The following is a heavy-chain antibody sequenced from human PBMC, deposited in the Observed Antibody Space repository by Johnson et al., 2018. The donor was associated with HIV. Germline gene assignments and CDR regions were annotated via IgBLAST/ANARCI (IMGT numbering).Heavy chain of an antibody. Sequence: VQLVESGGGLVQPGGSLRLSCRASGFPFSNAWMNWVRQAPGKGLEWVAVIWYDGSTKYYADSLKGRFTVSRDNAKNSLYLQMNSLRAEDTAVYYCSKDVLSLGYCSGGGCWEDAFDIWGQGTKVTVSS. V-gene: IGHV3-33*03. CDR2: IWYDGSTK. J-gene: IGHJ3*02. D-gene: IGHD2-15*01. CDR3: SKDVLSLGYCSGGGCWEDAFDI. CDR1: GFPFSNAW.